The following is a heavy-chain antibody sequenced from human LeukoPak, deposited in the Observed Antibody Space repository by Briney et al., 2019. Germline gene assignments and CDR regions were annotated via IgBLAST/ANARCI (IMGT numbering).Heavy chain of an antibody. J-gene: IGHJ4*02. V-gene: IGHV4-39*07. CDR1: GGSISSSDYY. D-gene: IGHD5-12*01. Sequence: SETLSLTCTVSGGSISSSDYYWGWIRQPPGKGLEWLGSIHYSGDTCYKSSLNSRVTISVDTSKNQFSLKLSSVTAADTAVYYCARGRGYSGYERDFWGQGTLVTVSS. CDR2: IHYSGDT. CDR3: ARGRGYSGYERDF.